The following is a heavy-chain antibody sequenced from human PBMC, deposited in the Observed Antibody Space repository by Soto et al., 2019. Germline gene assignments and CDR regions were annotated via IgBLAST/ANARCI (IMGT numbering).Heavy chain of an antibody. V-gene: IGHV1-69*13. Sequence: GASVKVSCKASGGTFSSYAISWVRQAPGQGLEWMGGIIPIFGTANYAQKFQGRVTITADESTSTAYMELSSLRSEDTAVYYCAHDPRASQNWFDPWGQGTLVTVSP. J-gene: IGHJ5*02. CDR3: AHDPRASQNWFDP. D-gene: IGHD2-21*01. CDR1: GGTFSSYA. CDR2: IIPIFGTA.